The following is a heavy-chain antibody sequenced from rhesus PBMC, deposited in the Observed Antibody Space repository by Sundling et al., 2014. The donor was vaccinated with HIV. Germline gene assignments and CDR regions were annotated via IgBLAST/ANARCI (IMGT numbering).Heavy chain of an antibody. Sequence: QVHLVQSGAEVKKPGSSVKVSCKPSGYTFTDYFIHWVRQAPRQGPEWMGWINPKNGNTKSAEKFQGRVILTRDTSTSTAYMDLSSLISEDTAVYYCARDRGGWSFDFWGQGVLVTVSS. D-gene: IGHD6-37*01. V-gene: IGHV1S2*01. CDR3: ARDRGGWSFDF. J-gene: IGHJ4*01. CDR2: INPKNGNT. CDR1: GYTFTDYF.